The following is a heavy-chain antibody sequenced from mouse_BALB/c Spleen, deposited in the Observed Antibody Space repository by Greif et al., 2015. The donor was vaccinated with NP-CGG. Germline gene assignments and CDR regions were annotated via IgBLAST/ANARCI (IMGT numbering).Heavy chain of an antibody. CDR3: ARWDWYFDV. CDR2: IDPANGNT. V-gene: IGHV14-3*02. Sequence: EVQLQQSGAELVKPGASVKLSCTASGFNIKDTYMHWVKQRPEQGLEWIGRIDPANGNTKYDPKFQDKATITADTSSNTAYLQLSSLTSEDTAVYYCARWDWYFDVWGAGTTVTVSS. J-gene: IGHJ1*01. CDR1: GFNIKDTY.